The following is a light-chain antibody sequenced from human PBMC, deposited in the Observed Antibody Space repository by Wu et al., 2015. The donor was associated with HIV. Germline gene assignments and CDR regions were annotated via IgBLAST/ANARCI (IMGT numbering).Light chain of an antibody. J-gene: IGKJ1*01. CDR3: QQYNDWPRT. Sequence: EIVLTQSPGTLSLSPGERATLSCRASQRINTKYLAWYQQKFGQAPRLLIYGSSIRATGIPDRFSGSGSGTEFTLSISSLQSEDFAVYYCQQYNDWPRTFGQGTKVEIK. CDR2: GSS. V-gene: IGKV3D-15*01. CDR1: QRINTKY.